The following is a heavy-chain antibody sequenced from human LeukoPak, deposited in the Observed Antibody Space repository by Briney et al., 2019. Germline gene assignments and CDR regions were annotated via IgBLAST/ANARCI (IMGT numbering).Heavy chain of an antibody. CDR3: ARDLVVRGRWSWFDP. V-gene: IGHV3-21*01. J-gene: IGHJ5*02. Sequence: GGSLRLSCAASGFTFSSYSMNWVRQAPGKGLEWVSCISSSSSYIYYADSVKGRFTISRDNAKNSLYLQMNSLRAEDTAVYYCARDLVVRGRWSWFDPRGQGTLVTVSS. CDR1: GFTFSSYS. D-gene: IGHD3-10*01. CDR2: ISSSSSYI.